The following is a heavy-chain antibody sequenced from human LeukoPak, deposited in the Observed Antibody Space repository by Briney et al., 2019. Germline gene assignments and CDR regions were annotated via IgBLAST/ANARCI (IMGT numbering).Heavy chain of an antibody. J-gene: IGHJ4*02. V-gene: IGHV3-33*08. CDR2: IWYDGSNK. CDR3: ARDRSVVTPHLDY. CDR1: GFTVNNNY. D-gene: IGHD4-23*01. Sequence: PGGSLRLSCAASGFTVNNNYMSWVRQAPGKGLEWVAVIWYDGSNKYYADSVKGRFTISRDNSKNTLYLQMNSLRAEDTAVYYCARDRSVVTPHLDYWGQGTLVTVSS.